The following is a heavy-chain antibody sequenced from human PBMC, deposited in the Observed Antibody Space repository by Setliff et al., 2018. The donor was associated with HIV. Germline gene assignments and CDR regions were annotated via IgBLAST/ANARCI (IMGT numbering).Heavy chain of an antibody. J-gene: IGHJ4*01. CDR3: ARVPSGAAGLVRAGFYF. V-gene: IGHV1-18*01. Sequence: ASVMVSCKASGYSFTAYGISWVRQAPGQGFEWVGWINIDSGHTNFAQKFQDRVTVTTDTSTNTTYMELRGLRSDDTATYYCARVPSGAAGLVRAGFYFWGQGTLVTVSS. D-gene: IGHD6-25*01. CDR2: INIDSGHT. CDR1: GYSFTAYG.